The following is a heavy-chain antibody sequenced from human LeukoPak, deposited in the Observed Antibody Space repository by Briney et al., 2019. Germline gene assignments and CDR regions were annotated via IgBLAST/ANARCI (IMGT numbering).Heavy chain of an antibody. D-gene: IGHD2-15*01. CDR3: TRGLPSDKIDY. CDR1: GGSISSGDYI. V-gene: IGHV4-30-4*01. J-gene: IGHJ4*02. CDR2: MHYGGSP. Sequence: SETLSLTCTVSGGSISSGDYIWTWIRQPPGKGLEWIGRMHYGGSPSYNPSLQSRVTISADASKNQFSLSLYSVTAADTAVYYCTRGLPSDKIDYWGQGTLVTVSS.